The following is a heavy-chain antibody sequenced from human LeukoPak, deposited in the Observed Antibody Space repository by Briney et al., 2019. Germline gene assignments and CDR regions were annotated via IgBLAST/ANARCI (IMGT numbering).Heavy chain of an antibody. D-gene: IGHD3-22*01. J-gene: IGHJ3*02. Sequence: SQTLSLTCTVSGGSISSGGYYWSWIRQHPGKGLEWIGYIYYSGSTYYNPSLKSRVTISVDTSKNQFSLKLSSVTAADTAVYYCARHADSSGYLDAFDIWGQGTMVTVSS. V-gene: IGHV4-31*03. CDR1: GGSISSGGYY. CDR2: IYYSGST. CDR3: ARHADSSGYLDAFDI.